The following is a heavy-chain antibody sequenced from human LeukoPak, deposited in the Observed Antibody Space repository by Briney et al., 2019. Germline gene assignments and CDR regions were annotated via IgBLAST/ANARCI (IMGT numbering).Heavy chain of an antibody. J-gene: IGHJ6*03. V-gene: IGHV1-46*01. CDR3: ARDAHIVLMVYATGYMDV. CDR2: INPSGGST. Sequence: ASVKVSCKASGYTFTSYYMHWVRQAPGQGLEWMGIINPSGGSTSYAQKFQGRVTMTRDMSTSTVYMELSSLRSEDTAVYYCARDAHIVLMVYATGYMDVWGKGTTLTVSS. D-gene: IGHD2-8*01. CDR1: GYTFTSYY.